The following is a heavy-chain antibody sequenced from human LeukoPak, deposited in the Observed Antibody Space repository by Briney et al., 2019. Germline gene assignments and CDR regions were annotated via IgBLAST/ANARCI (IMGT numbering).Heavy chain of an antibody. J-gene: IGHJ3*02. D-gene: IGHD3-22*01. CDR3: ARVYPGRSSGLTKDAFDI. V-gene: IGHV3-21*01. CDR1: GFTFSSYS. CDR2: ISSSSSYI. Sequence: GGSLRLSCAASGFTFSSYSMNWVRQAPGKGLEWVSSISSSSSYIYYADSVKGRFTISRDNAKNSLYPQMNSLRAEDTAVYYCARVYPGRSSGLTKDAFDIWGQGTMVTVSS.